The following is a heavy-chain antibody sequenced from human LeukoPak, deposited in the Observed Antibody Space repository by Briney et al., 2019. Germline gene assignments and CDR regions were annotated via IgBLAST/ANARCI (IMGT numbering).Heavy chain of an antibody. CDR3: ARGPGVDYSNYPFIGYYYYGMDV. CDR1: GFTFSSYG. Sequence: PGGSLRLSCAASGFTFSSYGMHWVRQAPGKGLEWVAVIWYDGSNKYYADSVKGRFTISRDNSKNTLYLQMNSLRAEDTAVYYCARGPGVDYSNYPFIGYYYYGMDVWGQGTTVTVSS. J-gene: IGHJ6*02. D-gene: IGHD4-4*01. V-gene: IGHV3-33*01. CDR2: IWYDGSNK.